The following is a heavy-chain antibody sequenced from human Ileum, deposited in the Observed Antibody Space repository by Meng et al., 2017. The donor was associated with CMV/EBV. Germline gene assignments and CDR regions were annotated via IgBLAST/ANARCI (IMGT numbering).Heavy chain of an antibody. J-gene: IGHJ6*02. D-gene: IGHD3-22*01. CDR1: GFNFSNHW. Sequence: GSLRLSCEASGFNFSNHWMSWVRQAPEKGLEWIGEINQSGGTNYKPALRSRVTISVDKSKNQFYLKLTSVTAADTGVFYCARVDSINGMEVWGQGTTVTVSS. CDR3: ARVDSINGMEV. CDR2: INQSGGT. V-gene: IGHV4-4*02.